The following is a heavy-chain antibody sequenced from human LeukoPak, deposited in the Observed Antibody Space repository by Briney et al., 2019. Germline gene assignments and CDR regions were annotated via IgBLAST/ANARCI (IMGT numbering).Heavy chain of an antibody. CDR2: INSDGSST. V-gene: IGHV3-74*01. CDR3: AELGITMIGGV. CDR1: GFTFSDYW. Sequence: GGSLRLSCAASGFTFSDYWMHWVRQAPGKGLVWVSRINSDGSSTSYADSVKGRFTISRDNAKNSLYLQMNSLRAEDTAVYYCAELGITMIGGVWGKGTTVTISS. D-gene: IGHD3-10*02. J-gene: IGHJ6*04.